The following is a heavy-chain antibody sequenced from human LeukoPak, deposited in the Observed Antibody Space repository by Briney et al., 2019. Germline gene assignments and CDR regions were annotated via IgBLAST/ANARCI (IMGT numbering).Heavy chain of an antibody. D-gene: IGHD1-1*01. CDR1: GDSFSDYY. V-gene: IGHV4-59*01. Sequence: SETLSLTCSVSGDSFSDYYWTWIRRPPGGRLEWIGHIYYRGSTKYNPSLENRVTISVDTSKNQVFLTLTSVSAADTAVYYCARAMRWTSGPVELGWFDRWGQGTLVTVSS. CDR3: ARAMRWTSGPVELGWFDR. J-gene: IGHJ5*02. CDR2: IYYRGST.